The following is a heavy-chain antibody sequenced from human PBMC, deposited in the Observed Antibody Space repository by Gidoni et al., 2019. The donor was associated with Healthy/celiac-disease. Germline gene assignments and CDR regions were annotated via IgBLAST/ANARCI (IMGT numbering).Heavy chain of an antibody. CDR3: ARLGNWGKDDAFDI. Sequence: QLQLQESGPGLVKPSETLSLTCTVSGGSIRSSSYYWGWIRKPPGKGLEWIGSIYYSGRTYYNPSLKSRVTISVDTSKNQFSLKLSSVTAADTAVYYCARLGNWGKDDAFDIWGQGTMVTVSS. D-gene: IGHD7-27*01. J-gene: IGHJ3*02. V-gene: IGHV4-39*01. CDR2: IYYSGRT. CDR1: GGSIRSSSYY.